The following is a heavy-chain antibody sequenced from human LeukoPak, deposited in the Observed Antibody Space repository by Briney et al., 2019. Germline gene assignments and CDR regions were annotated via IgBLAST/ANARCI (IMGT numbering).Heavy chain of an antibody. J-gene: IGHJ4*02. Sequence: PSETLSLTCTVSGGSITSYYWSWIRQPAGKGLEWIGRIYSNENTNYNPSLKSRVTMSVDTSKNQFSLKLSSVTAADTAVYYCARGGTAPYYFDDWGQGTLATVSS. D-gene: IGHD2-21*02. CDR2: IYSNENT. CDR1: GGSITSYY. V-gene: IGHV4-4*07. CDR3: ARGGTAPYYFDD.